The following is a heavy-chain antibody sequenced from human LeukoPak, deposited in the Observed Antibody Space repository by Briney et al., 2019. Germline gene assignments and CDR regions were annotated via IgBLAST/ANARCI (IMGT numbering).Heavy chain of an antibody. D-gene: IGHD5-12*01. V-gene: IGHV4-4*07. J-gene: IGHJ5*02. CDR3: AREEGYSGYDYTTIEYNWFDP. Sequence: PSETLSLTCAVYGGSFSGYYWSWIRQPPGKGLEWIGRIYTSGSTNYNPSLKSRVTMSVDTSKNQFSLKLSSVTAADTAVYYCAREEGYSGYDYTTIEYNWFDPWGQGTLVTVSS. CDR1: GGSFSGYY. CDR2: IYTSGST.